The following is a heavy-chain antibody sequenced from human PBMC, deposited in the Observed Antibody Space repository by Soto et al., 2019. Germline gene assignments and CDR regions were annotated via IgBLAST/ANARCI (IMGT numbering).Heavy chain of an antibody. D-gene: IGHD2-15*01. J-gene: IGHJ4*02. CDR2: INAGNGNT. V-gene: IGHV1-3*01. Sequence: ASVKVSCKASGYTFTSYAMHWVRQAPGQRLEWMGWINAGNGNTKYSQKFQGRVTITRDTSASTAYLELSSLRSEDTAVYYCARTGLYCSGGSCYFPELDYWGQGTLVTVSS. CDR3: ARTGLYCSGGSCYFPELDY. CDR1: GYTFTSYA.